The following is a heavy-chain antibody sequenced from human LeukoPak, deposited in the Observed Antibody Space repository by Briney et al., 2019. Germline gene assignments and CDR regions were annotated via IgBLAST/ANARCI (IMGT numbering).Heavy chain of an antibody. CDR1: GGSFSDYY. CDR2: INPRGST. J-gene: IGHJ4*02. Sequence: SETLSLTCAAYGGSFSDYYWSWIRQPPGKGLEWIGEINPRGSTNYSPSLKSRVTISVDTSKKQFSLKLSSVAAADTAVYYCARVSIEVAATQAYYFDYWGQGTLVTVSS. V-gene: IGHV4-34*01. D-gene: IGHD6-19*01. CDR3: ARVSIEVAATQAYYFDY.